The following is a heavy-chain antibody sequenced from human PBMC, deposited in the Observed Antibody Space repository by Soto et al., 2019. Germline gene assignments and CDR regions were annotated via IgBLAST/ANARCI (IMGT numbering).Heavy chain of an antibody. CDR1: GFTFSSYW. Sequence: GGSLRLSCAASGFTFSSYWMHWVRQAPGKGPVWVSHINSGGTTYYADSVKGRFTISRDNSKNTLYLQMNSLRAEDTAVYYCAKIIGRSYYYYYGMDVWGQGTTVTVSS. J-gene: IGHJ6*02. V-gene: IGHV3-23*01. D-gene: IGHD1-26*01. CDR3: AKIIGRSYYYYYGMDV. CDR2: INSGGTT.